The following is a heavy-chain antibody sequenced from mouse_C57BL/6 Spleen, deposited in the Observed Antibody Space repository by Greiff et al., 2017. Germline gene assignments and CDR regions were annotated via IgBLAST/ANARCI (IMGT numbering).Heavy chain of an antibody. CDR3: ARQSGSSDWYFDV. V-gene: IGHV5-2*01. Sequence: EVQRVESGGGLVQPGESLKLSCESTEYEFPSHDMSWVRKTPEKRLELVAAINSDGGSTYYPDTMGRRFIISRDNTKKTLYLQMSSLGSEDTALDYCARQSGSSDWYFDVWGTGTTVTVSS. D-gene: IGHD1-1*01. CDR2: INSDGGST. CDR1: EYEFPSHD. J-gene: IGHJ1*03.